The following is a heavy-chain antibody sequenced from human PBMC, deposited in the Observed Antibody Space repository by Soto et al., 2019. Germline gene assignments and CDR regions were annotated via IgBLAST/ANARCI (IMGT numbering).Heavy chain of an antibody. CDR3: ARGYDYDSGGYLFDY. CDR2: IYYSGST. V-gene: IGHV4-31*03. CDR1: GGPVSSNIYY. D-gene: IGHD3-22*01. Sequence: SETLSLTCSVSGGPVSSNIYYWTWIRQHPGKGPEWIGHIYYSGSTYYNPSLKSRVTISLDMSKNQFSLKLTSVSAADTAVYYCARGYDYDSGGYLFDYWGQGTLVTVSA. J-gene: IGHJ4*02.